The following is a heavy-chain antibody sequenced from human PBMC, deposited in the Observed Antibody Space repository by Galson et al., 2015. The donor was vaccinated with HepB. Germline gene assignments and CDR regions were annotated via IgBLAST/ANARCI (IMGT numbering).Heavy chain of an antibody. J-gene: IGHJ4*02. D-gene: IGHD1-26*01. V-gene: IGHV3-23*01. CDR1: GFTFSNYA. CDR2: IRESGGTT. Sequence: SLRLSCAASGFTFSNYAMSWVRQAPGKGLEWVSAIRESGGTTYYADSVKGRFTISRDNSKNTLYLQMNSLRPEDTAVYYCAKDIVGATISYDWGQGTLVTVSS. CDR3: AKDIVGATISYD.